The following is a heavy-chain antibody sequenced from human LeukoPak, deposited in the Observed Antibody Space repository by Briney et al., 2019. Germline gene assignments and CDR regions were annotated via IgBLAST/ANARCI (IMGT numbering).Heavy chain of an antibody. CDR3: ARHSEGWSEGTY. CDR2: IKQDGSEK. V-gene: IGHV3-7*01. Sequence: GGPLRLSCAASGFTFSNYWMTGVRQAPGKGRDGVANIKQDGSEKNYVGSVKGRFTNSRYNAKNSLYLQMNSLRGEDRAVYYCARHSEGWSEGTYWGQGALVTVTS. J-gene: IGHJ4*02. D-gene: IGHD6-19*01. CDR1: GFTFSNYW.